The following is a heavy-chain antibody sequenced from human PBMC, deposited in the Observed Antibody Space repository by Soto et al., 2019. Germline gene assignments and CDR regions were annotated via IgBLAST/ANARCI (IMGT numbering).Heavy chain of an antibody. D-gene: IGHD3-16*01. CDR3: ARQAGEISSATNWFDP. Sequence: SETLSLTCTVSGGSIISNTLHWGWIRQPPGKGLEWIGSIYHSGSTYYNPSLESRVTISVDTSKNQFSLKLSSVTATDTAVYYCARQAGEISSATNWFDPWGQGILVTVSS. CDR2: IYHSGST. V-gene: IGHV4-39*01. CDR1: GGSIISNTLH. J-gene: IGHJ5*02.